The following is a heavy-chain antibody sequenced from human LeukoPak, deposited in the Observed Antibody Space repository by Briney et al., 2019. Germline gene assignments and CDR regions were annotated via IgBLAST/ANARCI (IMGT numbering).Heavy chain of an antibody. D-gene: IGHD2-2*01. CDR2: INPNSGGT. Sequence: PWASVKVSCKASGYTFTGYYMHWVRQAPGQGLEWMGWINPNSGGTNYAQKFQGRVTMTRDTSISTAYMELSRLRSDDTAVYYCARRKLPIVVVPAATAPFDPWGQGTLVTVSS. CDR3: ARRKLPIVVVPAATAPFDP. V-gene: IGHV1-2*02. CDR1: GYTFTGYY. J-gene: IGHJ5*02.